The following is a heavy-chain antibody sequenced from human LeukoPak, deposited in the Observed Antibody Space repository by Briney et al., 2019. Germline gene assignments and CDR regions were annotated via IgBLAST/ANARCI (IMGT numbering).Heavy chain of an antibody. V-gene: IGHV3-23*01. CDR3: AKARTDSSWYGYFDY. J-gene: IGHJ4*02. CDR2: ISGSGGST. D-gene: IGHD6-13*01. Sequence: PGGSLRLSCAASGFTFSSYAMSWVRQAPGKGLEWVSAISGSGGSTYYADSVKGRFTISRDNSKNTLYLQMNSLRAEDTAVYYCAKARTDSSWYGYFDYWGQGTLVTVSS. CDR1: GFTFSSYA.